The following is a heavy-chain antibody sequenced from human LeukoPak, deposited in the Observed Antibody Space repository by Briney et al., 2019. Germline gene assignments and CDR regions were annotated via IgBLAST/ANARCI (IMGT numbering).Heavy chain of an antibody. CDR1: GYSFTSYW. D-gene: IGHD6-13*01. V-gene: IGHV5-51*01. J-gene: IGHJ6*03. CDR3: ARHVDPWSSSWWGRKYYYYYYMDV. Sequence: GESLKISCKGSGYSFTSYWIGWVRQMPGKGLEWMGIIYPGDSDTRYSPSFQGQVTISADKSISTAYLQWSSLKASDTAMYYCARHVDPWSSSWWGRKYYYYYYMDVWGKGTTVTVSS. CDR2: IYPGDSDT.